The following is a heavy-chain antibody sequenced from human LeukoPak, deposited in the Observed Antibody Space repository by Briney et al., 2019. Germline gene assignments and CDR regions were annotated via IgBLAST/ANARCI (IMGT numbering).Heavy chain of an antibody. V-gene: IGHV3-30*18. Sequence: GGSLRLSCTASGFTFSRYAMHWLRQAPGKGLEWVAVVAYDGSNKYPADSLKGRFTISRDNSKNTLFLEMNSLRPEDTAVYYCAKYAGAGAYDRHNEFDSWGQGTLVTVSS. D-gene: IGHD3-22*01. CDR1: GFTFSRYA. CDR2: VAYDGSNK. J-gene: IGHJ4*02. CDR3: AKYAGAGAYDRHNEFDS.